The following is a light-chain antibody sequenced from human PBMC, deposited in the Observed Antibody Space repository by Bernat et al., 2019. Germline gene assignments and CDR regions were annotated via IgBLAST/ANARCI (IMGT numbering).Light chain of an antibody. V-gene: IGKV1-33*01. J-gene: IGKJ5*01. Sequence: DIQMTQSPSSLSASVGDRVTITCRATQDISNYLNWYQQKPGKAPKLLIYDASNLETGVPSRFSGSGSGTDFTFTISSLQPEDIATYYCQQYDNLPITFGQETRLEIK. CDR2: DAS. CDR3: QQYDNLPIT. CDR1: QDISNY.